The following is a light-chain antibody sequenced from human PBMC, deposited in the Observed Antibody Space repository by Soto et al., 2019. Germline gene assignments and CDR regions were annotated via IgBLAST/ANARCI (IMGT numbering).Light chain of an antibody. CDR1: RSNIGSNY. CDR2: SNN. CDR3: AAWDDSLSVV. Sequence: QSVLTQSPSASGTPGQRVTISCSGSRSNIGSNYVYWYQQVPGTAPKLLIYSNNQRPSGVPDRFSGSKSGTSASLAISGLRSEDEADYYCAAWDDSLSVVFGGGTQLTVL. V-gene: IGLV1-47*02. J-gene: IGLJ2*01.